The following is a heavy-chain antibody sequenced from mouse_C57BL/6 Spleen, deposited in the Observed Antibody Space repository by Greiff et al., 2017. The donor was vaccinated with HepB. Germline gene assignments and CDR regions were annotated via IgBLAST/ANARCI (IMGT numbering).Heavy chain of an antibody. Sequence: QVQLQQPGAELVRPGTSVKLSCKASGYTFTSYWMHWVKQRPGQGLEWIGVIDPSDSYTNYNQKFKGKATLTVDTSSSTAYMQLSSLTSEDSAVYYCAREDDYDGDYYAMDYWGQGTSVTVSS. CDR2: IDPSDSYT. CDR3: AREDDYDGDYYAMDY. V-gene: IGHV1-59*01. D-gene: IGHD2-4*01. CDR1: GYTFTSYW. J-gene: IGHJ4*01.